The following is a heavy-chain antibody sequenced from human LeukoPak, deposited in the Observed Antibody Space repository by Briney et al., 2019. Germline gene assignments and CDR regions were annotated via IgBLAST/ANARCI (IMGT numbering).Heavy chain of an antibody. CDR2: MNPNSGNT. Sequence: ASVKVSCKASGYTFTSYDINWVRQATGQGLEWMGWMNPNSGNTGYAQKFQGRVTMTRTTSINTAYMELSSLRSDDTAVYYCARESGLYGSGSRYWGQGTLVTVSS. D-gene: IGHD3-10*01. CDR3: ARESGLYGSGSRY. CDR1: GYTFTSYD. J-gene: IGHJ4*02. V-gene: IGHV1-8*01.